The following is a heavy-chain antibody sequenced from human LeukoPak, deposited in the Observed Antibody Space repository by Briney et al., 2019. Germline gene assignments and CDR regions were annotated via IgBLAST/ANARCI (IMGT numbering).Heavy chain of an antibody. CDR2: INTRSTYT. V-gene: IGHV3-11*05. J-gene: IGHJ4*02. CDR1: GFTFSDYY. D-gene: IGHD2-2*01. CDR3: AREACSSTSCSPHDY. Sequence: KPGGSLRLSCAASGFTFSDYYMSWIRQAPGKGLEWVSYINTRSTYTNYADSVTGRFTVSRDNAKNSLYLQMNSLRAEDTAVYYCAREACSSTSCSPHDYWGQGTLVTVSS.